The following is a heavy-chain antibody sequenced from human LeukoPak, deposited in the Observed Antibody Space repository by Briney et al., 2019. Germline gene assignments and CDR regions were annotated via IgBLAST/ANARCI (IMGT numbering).Heavy chain of an antibody. CDR2: IYYSGST. CDR3: ARDRDGPTGYSYGVDY. D-gene: IGHD5-18*01. Sequence: SRTLSLTCTVSGGSISSGGYYWSWIRQHPGKGLEWIGYIYYSGSTYYNPSLKSRVTISVDTSKNQFSLKLGSVTAADTAVYYCARDRDGPTGYSYGVDYWGQGTLVTVSS. V-gene: IGHV4-31*03. J-gene: IGHJ4*02. CDR1: GGSISSGGYY.